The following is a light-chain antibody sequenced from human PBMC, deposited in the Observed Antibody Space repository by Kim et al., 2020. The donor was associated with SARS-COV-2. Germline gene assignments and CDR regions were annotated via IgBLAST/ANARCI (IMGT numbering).Light chain of an antibody. CDR1: QSVSSSN. Sequence: LAPGETATLSCRASQSVSSSNLAWYQQKPGQAPRLVTYDASNRATGIPDRFSGSGSGTDFTLTINRLEPEDFAVYYCQHYGSSPTFGQGTKVDIK. V-gene: IGKV3-20*01. J-gene: IGKJ1*01. CDR3: QHYGSSPT. CDR2: DAS.